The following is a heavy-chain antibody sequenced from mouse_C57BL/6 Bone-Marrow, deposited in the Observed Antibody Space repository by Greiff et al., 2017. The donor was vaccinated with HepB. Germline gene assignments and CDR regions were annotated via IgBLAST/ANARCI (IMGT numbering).Heavy chain of an antibody. Sequence: QVQLQQSGAELVKPGASVKISCKASGYAFSSYWMNWVKQRPGKGLEWIGQIYPGDGDTNYNEKFKGKATLTADKSSSTAYMQLSSLTSEDAAVSFCARPTPISSVDAPGWYFDVWGTGTTVTVSS. CDR2: IYPGDGDT. V-gene: IGHV1-80*01. CDR3: ARPTPISSVDAPGWYFDV. J-gene: IGHJ1*03. CDR1: GYAFSSYW. D-gene: IGHD1-1*01.